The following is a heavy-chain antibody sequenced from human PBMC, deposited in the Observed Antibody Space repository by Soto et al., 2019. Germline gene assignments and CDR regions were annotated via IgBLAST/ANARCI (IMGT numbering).Heavy chain of an antibody. CDR2: ISGSGGST. D-gene: IGHD3-16*02. CDR3: AKRSFGGVIVMDY. J-gene: IGHJ4*02. V-gene: IGHV3-23*01. CDR1: GFTFSSYA. Sequence: EVQLLESGGGLVQPGGSLRLSCAASGFTFSSYAMSWVRQAPGKGLEWVSAISGSGGSTYYADSVKGRFTISRDNAKNTLYLQMNSLRAEDTAVYYCAKRSFGGVIVMDYWGQGTLVTVSS.